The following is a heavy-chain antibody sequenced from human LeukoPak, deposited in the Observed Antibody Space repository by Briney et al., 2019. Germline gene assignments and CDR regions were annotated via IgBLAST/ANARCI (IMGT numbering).Heavy chain of an antibody. CDR2: IHYSGST. Sequence: NPSETLSLTCTVPGGSIGTYYWSWLRQPPGKGPEWIGYIHYSGSTNYNPSLKSRVTISVDTSKEQFSLRLSSVTAADTAVYYCATSNYDGPGKRGQFEYWGQGTLVTVSS. V-gene: IGHV4-59*01. D-gene: IGHD3-10*01. CDR1: GGSIGTYY. J-gene: IGHJ4*02. CDR3: ATSNYDGPGKRGQFEY.